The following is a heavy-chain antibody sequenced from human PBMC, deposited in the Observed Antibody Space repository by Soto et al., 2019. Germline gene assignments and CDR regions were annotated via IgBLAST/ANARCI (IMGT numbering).Heavy chain of an antibody. CDR1: GGSISRSSYY. J-gene: IGHJ6*02. V-gene: IGHV4-39*01. CDR2: IYYSGST. CDR3: ARQAMVRGVPYYYYGMDV. Sequence: PSETLSLTWTVSGGSISRSSYYWGWIRQPPGKGLEWIGSIYYSGSTYYNPSLKSRVTISVDTSKNQFSLKLSSVTAADTAVYYCARQAMVRGVPYYYYGMDVWGQGTTVTVSS. D-gene: IGHD3-10*01.